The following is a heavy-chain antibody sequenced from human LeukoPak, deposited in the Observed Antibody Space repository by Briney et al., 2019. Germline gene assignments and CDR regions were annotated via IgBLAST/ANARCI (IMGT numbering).Heavy chain of an antibody. J-gene: IGHJ1*01. CDR3: ARLGQQLPTD. Sequence: SETLSLTCTVSGGSISSYYWSWIRQPPGKGLEWIGYIYYSGSTNYNPSLKSRVTISVDTSKNQFSLKLNSVTAADTAVYYCARLGQQLPTDWGQGMLVTVSS. V-gene: IGHV4-59*12. D-gene: IGHD6-13*01. CDR1: GGSISSYY. CDR2: IYYSGST.